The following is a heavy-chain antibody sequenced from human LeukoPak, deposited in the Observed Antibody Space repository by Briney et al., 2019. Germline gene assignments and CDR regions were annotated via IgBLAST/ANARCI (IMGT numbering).Heavy chain of an antibody. D-gene: IGHD2-2*01. CDR2: IVVGSGNT. CDR1: GFTFTSSA. V-gene: IGHV1-58*01. J-gene: IGHJ5*02. CDR3: AADPGSMVVPAANEVP. Sequence: SVKVSCKASGFTFTSSAVQWVRQARGQRLEWIGWIVVGSGNTNYAQKFQERVTITRDMSTSTAYMELSSLRSEDTAVYYCAADPGSMVVPAANEVPWGQGTLVTVSS.